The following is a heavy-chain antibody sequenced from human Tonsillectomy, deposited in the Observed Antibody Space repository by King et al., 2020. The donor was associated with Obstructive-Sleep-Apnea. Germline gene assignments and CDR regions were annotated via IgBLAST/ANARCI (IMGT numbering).Heavy chain of an antibody. V-gene: IGHV3-15*01. CDR3: IRRPDY. J-gene: IGHJ4*02. Sequence: VQLVESGGGLVKPGGSLRLSCVVSGFTFSNAWMSWVRQAPGKGLEWVGRIIRKIDGETTDYAAPVQGRFTISRDDSKNTLFLQMNSLKTEDTAVYYCIRRPDYWGQGTLVIVSS. CDR1: GFTFSNAW. CDR2: IIRKIDGETT.